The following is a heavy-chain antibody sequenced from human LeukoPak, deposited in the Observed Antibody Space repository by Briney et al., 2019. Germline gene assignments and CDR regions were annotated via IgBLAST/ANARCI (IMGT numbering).Heavy chain of an antibody. Sequence: GESLKISCKGSGSIFTSYWISWVRQLPGKGLEWMGRIDPSDSYTNYSPSFQGHVTISADKSITTAYLQWRSLKASDTAMFYCATSVGAEYFQHWGQGTLVTVSS. CDR3: ATSVGAEYFQH. V-gene: IGHV5-10-1*01. J-gene: IGHJ1*01. CDR2: IDPSDSYT. CDR1: GSIFTSYW.